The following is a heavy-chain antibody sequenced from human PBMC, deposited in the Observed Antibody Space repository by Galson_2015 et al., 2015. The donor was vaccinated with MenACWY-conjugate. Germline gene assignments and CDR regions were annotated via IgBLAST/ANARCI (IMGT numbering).Heavy chain of an antibody. CDR2: TSYDGSKR. J-gene: IGHJ4*02. CDR1: GFTISSYA. Sequence: SLRLSCAASGFTISSYAMHWVRQAPGKGLEWVAVTSYDGSKRYYADSVKGRFTISRDNSKSTLYLQMNSLRDEDTAVYFCARDQQGYNSSLYRSFDYWGQGTLVTVSS. D-gene: IGHD6-13*01. V-gene: IGHV3-30*04. CDR3: ARDQQGYNSSLYRSFDY.